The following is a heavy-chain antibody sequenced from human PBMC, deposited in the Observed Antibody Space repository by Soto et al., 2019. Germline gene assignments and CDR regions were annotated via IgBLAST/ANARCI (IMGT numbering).Heavy chain of an antibody. D-gene: IGHD6-13*01. CDR2: INHSGGT. CDR1: GGSIISNNL. V-gene: IGHV4-4*02. J-gene: IGHJ4*02. Sequence: SETLSLTCAVSGGSIISNNLWCWVRQPPGRGLEWIGEINHSGGTNYTPSLKSRVTMSVDKSKNQFSLNLNSVTAADTAIYYCAVYLDSSPWTTPDYWGQGTLVTVSS. CDR3: AVYLDSSPWTTPDY.